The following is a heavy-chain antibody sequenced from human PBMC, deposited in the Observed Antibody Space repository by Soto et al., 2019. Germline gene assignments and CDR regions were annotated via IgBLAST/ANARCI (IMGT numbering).Heavy chain of an antibody. CDR2: IYYSGST. V-gene: IGHV4-39*01. D-gene: IGHD3-22*01. CDR3: ARRPNRVTYYYDSSGYPNWYFDL. CDR1: GGSISSSSYY. Sequence: QLQLQESGPGLVKPSETLSLTCTVSGGSISSSSYYWGWIRQPPGKGLEWIGSIYYSGSTYYNPSLKSRVTISVDTSKNQFSLKLSSVTAADTAVYYCARRPNRVTYYYDSSGYPNWYFDLWGRGTLVTVSS. J-gene: IGHJ2*01.